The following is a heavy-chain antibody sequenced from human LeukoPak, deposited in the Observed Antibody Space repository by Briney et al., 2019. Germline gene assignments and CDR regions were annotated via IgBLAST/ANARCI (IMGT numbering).Heavy chain of an antibody. D-gene: IGHD1-26*01. Sequence: GASVKVSCKASGYTFTGYDMHWVRQAPGQGLEWMGWINPNSGGTNYAQNFQGRVTMTRDTSISTAYMELSRLRSDDSAVYYCARHYSGNSFFDYWGQGSLVTVSS. CDR1: GYTFTGYD. V-gene: IGHV1-2*02. J-gene: IGHJ4*02. CDR2: INPNSGGT. CDR3: ARHYSGNSFFDY.